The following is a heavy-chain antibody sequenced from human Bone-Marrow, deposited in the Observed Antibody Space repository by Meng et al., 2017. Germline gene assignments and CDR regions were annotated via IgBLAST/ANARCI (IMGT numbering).Heavy chain of an antibody. J-gene: IGHJ1*01. Sequence: LQESGPGLVNPSQTLSLTCTVSGGSISSGGYYWSWIRQHPGKGLEWIGYIYYSGSTYYNPSLKSRVTISVDTSKNQFSLKLSSVTAADTAVYYCARGPLSAAGTMGYFQHWGQGTLVTVSS. V-gene: IGHV4-31*03. D-gene: IGHD6-13*01. CDR1: GGSISSGGYY. CDR3: ARGPLSAAGTMGYFQH. CDR2: IYYSGST.